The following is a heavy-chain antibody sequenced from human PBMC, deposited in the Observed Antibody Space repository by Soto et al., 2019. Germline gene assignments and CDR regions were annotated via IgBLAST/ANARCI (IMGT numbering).Heavy chain of an antibody. J-gene: IGHJ4*02. CDR2: MTSDGSYT. CDR3: AGLGSFDY. CDR1: GFTFSDYG. Sequence: GGSLRLSCAASGFTFSDYGMHWVRQAPGKGLEWVALMTSDGSYTFYADSVKGRFTISRDNSKNTLFLQMNSLTAEDTAVYYCAGLGSFDYWGQGTLVTVSS. V-gene: IGHV3-30*03.